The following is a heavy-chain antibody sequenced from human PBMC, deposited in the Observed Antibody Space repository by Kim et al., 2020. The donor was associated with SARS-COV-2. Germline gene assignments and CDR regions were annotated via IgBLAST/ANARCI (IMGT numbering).Heavy chain of an antibody. D-gene: IGHD3-16*02. J-gene: IGHJ6*02. Sequence: GSLRLSCAASGFTFSDYYMSWIRQAPGKGLEWVSYISSSSSYTNYADSVKGRFTISRDNAKNSLYLQMNSLRAEDTAVYYCARVGYDYVWGRYRDYYYYYGMDVWGQGTTVPVSS. V-gene: IGHV3-11*05. CDR3: ARVGYDYVWGRYRDYYYYYGMDV. CDR1: GFTFSDYY. CDR2: ISSSSSYT.